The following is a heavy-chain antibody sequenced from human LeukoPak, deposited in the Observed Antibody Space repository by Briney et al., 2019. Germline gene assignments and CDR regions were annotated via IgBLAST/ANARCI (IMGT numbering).Heavy chain of an antibody. Sequence: GGSLRLPCKGSGYSFTSYWIGWVRQMPGKGLEWMGIIYPGDSDTRYSPSFQGQVTISADKSISTAYLQWSSLKASDTAMYYCARIRAIAAAGTQTYYFDYWGQGTLVTVSS. CDR2: IYPGDSDT. J-gene: IGHJ4*02. CDR3: ARIRAIAAAGTQTYYFDY. V-gene: IGHV5-51*01. D-gene: IGHD6-13*01. CDR1: GYSFTSYW.